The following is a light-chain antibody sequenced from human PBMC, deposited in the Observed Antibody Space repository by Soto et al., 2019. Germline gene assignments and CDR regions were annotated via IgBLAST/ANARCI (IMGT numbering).Light chain of an antibody. Sequence: DIVMTQTPLSSPVTLGQPASISCTSSQSLVHSDGNTYLSWLQQRPGQPPSLLIYKISNQFSGVPGGLGGDGGGNNCPPKIRRVEAEGGGVYFCIKVTQFPSTFGPGDKGELK. CDR3: IKVTQFPST. CDR1: QSLVHSDGNTY. CDR2: KIS. J-gene: IGKJ2*01. V-gene: IGKV2-24*01.